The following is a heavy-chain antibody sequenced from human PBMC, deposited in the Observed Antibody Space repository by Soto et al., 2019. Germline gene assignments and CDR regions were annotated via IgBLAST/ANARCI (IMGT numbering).Heavy chain of an antibody. D-gene: IGHD2-21*02. V-gene: IGHV1-3*05. Sequence: QVQLVQSGAEEKKPGASVKVSCKASGYTFTSYSMHWVRQAPGQRLEWMGWINAGNGNTKYSQKFQGRVTIARDTAASKAYMELRSLRHEDTAVYYFASSMVVVTALDYWGQGTLVTVSS. CDR1: GYTFTSYS. CDR2: INAGNGNT. J-gene: IGHJ4*02. CDR3: ASSMVVVTALDY.